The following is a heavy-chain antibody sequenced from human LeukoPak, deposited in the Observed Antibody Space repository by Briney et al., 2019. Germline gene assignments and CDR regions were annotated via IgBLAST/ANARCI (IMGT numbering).Heavy chain of an antibody. CDR3: ARQLPPYYDILTGPHGY. CDR2: ISSSSSYI. CDR1: GFTFSSYS. V-gene: IGHV3-21*01. D-gene: IGHD3-9*01. Sequence: GGSLRLSCAASGFTFSSYSMNWVRQAPGKGLEWVSSISSSSSYIYYADSVKGRFTISRDNAKNSLYLQMNSLSAEDTAVYYCARQLPPYYDILTGPHGYWGQGTLVTVSS. J-gene: IGHJ4*02.